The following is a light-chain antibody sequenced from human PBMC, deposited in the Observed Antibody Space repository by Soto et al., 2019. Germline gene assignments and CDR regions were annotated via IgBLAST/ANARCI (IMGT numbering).Light chain of an antibody. J-gene: IGKJ1*01. V-gene: IGKV1-6*01. Sequence: AIQMTQSPSSLSASVGDRVTITCRASQGIRNDLAWYQHKPGEAPKLLIYAASSLQTGVPSRFIGSGSDTDFTLTISSLQPEDFATYYCLQHYNYPRTFGQGTKVDIK. CDR3: LQHYNYPRT. CDR1: QGIRND. CDR2: AAS.